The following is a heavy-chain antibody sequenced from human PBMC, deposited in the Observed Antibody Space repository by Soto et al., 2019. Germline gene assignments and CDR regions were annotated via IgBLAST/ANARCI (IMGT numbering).Heavy chain of an antibody. CDR2: VFHSGST. V-gene: IGHV4-30-2*01. Sequence: QLVLQESGSRLVEPSQTLSLTCVVSGDSVTSGGFSWSWIRQPPGKGLEWLGYVFHSGSTHYNPALESRVTMSLDRSNNQISLRLTSVTAADTAVYFCGRVLHWFDPWGQGLPVTVSS. CDR3: GRVLHWFDP. J-gene: IGHJ5*02. CDR1: GDSVTSGGFS.